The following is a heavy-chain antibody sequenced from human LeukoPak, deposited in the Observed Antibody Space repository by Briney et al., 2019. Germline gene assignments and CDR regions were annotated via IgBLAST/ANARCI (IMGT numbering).Heavy chain of an antibody. CDR1: GYSISSGYY. CDR2: IYHSGST. CDR3: AREFRRKPAAISSKYNWFDP. D-gene: IGHD2-2*01. J-gene: IGHJ5*02. Sequence: SETLSLTCAVSGYSISSGYYWGWIRQPPGKGLEWIGSIYHSGSTYYNPSPKSRVTISVDTSKNQFSLKLSSVTAADTAVYYCAREFRRKPAAISSKYNWFDPWGQGTLVTVSS. V-gene: IGHV4-38-2*02.